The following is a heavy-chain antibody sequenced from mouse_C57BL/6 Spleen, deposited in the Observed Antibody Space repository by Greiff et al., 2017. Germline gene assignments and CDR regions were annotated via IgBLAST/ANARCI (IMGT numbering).Heavy chain of an antibody. CDR3: ARPLYYGSSSFAY. CDR1: GFTFSDYG. V-gene: IGHV5-17*01. J-gene: IGHJ3*01. Sequence: EVKLMESGGGLVKPGGSLKLSCAASGFTFSDYGMHWVRQAPEKGLEWVAYISRGSSTNYYADTVKGRFTISRDNAKNTLYLQMTSLRSEDTAMYYCARPLYYGSSSFAYWGQGTLVTVSA. D-gene: IGHD1-1*01. CDR2: ISRGSSTN.